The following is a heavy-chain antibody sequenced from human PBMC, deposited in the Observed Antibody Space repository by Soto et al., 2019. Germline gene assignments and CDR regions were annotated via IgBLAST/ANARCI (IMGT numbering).Heavy chain of an antibody. D-gene: IGHD3-10*01. CDR2: ISYDGSNK. Sequence: GGSLRLSCAASGFTFSSYGMHWVRQAPGKGLEWVAVISYDGSNKYYADSVKGRFTISRDNSKNTLYLQMNSLRAEDTAVYYCAKERRQGSNWFDPWGQGTLVTVSS. J-gene: IGHJ5*02. V-gene: IGHV3-30*18. CDR3: AKERRQGSNWFDP. CDR1: GFTFSSYG.